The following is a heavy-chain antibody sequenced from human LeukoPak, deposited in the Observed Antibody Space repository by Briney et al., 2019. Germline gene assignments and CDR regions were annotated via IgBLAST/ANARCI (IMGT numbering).Heavy chain of an antibody. J-gene: IGHJ3*02. V-gene: IGHV4-61*01. CDR3: ACLTTADAFDI. CDR1: GGSISSGSYY. CDR2: IYNSGST. Sequence: SETLSLTCTVSGGSISSGSYYWSWIRQPPGKGLEWIGYIYNSGSTNYNPSLKSRVTISVDTSKNQFSLKLSSVTAADTAVYYCACLTTADAFDIWGQGTMVTVSS. D-gene: IGHD3-22*01.